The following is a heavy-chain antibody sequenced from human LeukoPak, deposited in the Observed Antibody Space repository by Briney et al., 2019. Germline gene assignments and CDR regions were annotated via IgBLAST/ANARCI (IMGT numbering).Heavy chain of an antibody. J-gene: IGHJ4*02. CDR1: GGSVSSGSYY. V-gene: IGHV4-61*01. D-gene: IGHD6-13*01. Sequence: PSETLSLTCTVSGGSVSSGSYYWSWIRQPPGQGLEWIGYIYYSGSTNYNPSLKSRVTISVDTSKNQFSLKLSSVTAADTAVYYCATSSIAAGGYWGQGTLVTVSS. CDR2: IYYSGST. CDR3: ATSSIAAGGY.